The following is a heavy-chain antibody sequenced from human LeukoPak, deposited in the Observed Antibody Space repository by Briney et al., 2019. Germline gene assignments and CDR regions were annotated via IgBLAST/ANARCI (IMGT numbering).Heavy chain of an antibody. CDR1: GFTFSSYS. V-gene: IGHV3-21*01. J-gene: IGHJ4*02. CDR3: ARAPYYYGLGSYYLPY. D-gene: IGHD3-10*01. Sequence: GGFLRLSCAASGFTFSSYSMNWVRQAPGKGLEWVSSISSSSSYIYYADSVKGRFTISRDNAKNSLYLQMNSLRAEDTAVYYCARAPYYYGLGSYYLPYWGQGTLVTVSS. CDR2: ISSSSSYI.